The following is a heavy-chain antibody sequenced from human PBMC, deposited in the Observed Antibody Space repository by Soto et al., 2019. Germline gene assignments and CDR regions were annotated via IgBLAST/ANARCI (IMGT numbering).Heavy chain of an antibody. CDR2: VIPILGMS. V-gene: IGHV1-69*02. Sequence: QVHLVQSGAEVKMPGSSVTVSCTASGDTFSKYTINWVRQAPGQGPEWVGRVIPILGMSDYAHKLKGRVSTTADKSTSTAYILVSRLRPDDTAVYYCATSYGSGRAHVDNWGQGTLVTVSS. J-gene: IGHJ4*02. D-gene: IGHD3-10*01. CDR1: GDTFSKYT. CDR3: ATSYGSGRAHVDN.